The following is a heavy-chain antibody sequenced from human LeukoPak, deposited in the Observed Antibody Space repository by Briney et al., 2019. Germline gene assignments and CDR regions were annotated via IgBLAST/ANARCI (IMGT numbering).Heavy chain of an antibody. J-gene: IGHJ4*02. CDR2: ITPRSGGT. D-gene: IGHD3-10*01. V-gene: IGHV1-2*02. CDR3: ARQWGFYHSGSSLYYFDY. CDR1: GYTFTGYN. Sequence: ASVKVSCKASGYTFTGYNIYWVRQAPGQGLESMGWITPRSGGTKHEQKFQGRVTMTWDTSVSTAYMELSSLRSDDTAIYYCARQWGFYHSGSSLYYFDYWGQGTLVTVSS.